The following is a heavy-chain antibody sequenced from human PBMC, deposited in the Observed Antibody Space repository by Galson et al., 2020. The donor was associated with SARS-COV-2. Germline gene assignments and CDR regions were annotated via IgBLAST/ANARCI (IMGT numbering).Heavy chain of an antibody. CDR3: AREEGGSYDYGMDV. J-gene: IGHJ6*02. CDR1: GGSISSGSYY. V-gene: IGHV4-61*02. D-gene: IGHD3-16*01. CDR2: IYTRGST. Sequence: SETLSLTCTVSGGSISSGSYYWSWIRQPAGKGLEWIGRIYTRGSTNYNPSLKSRVTISVDTSKNQFSLKLSSVTAADTAVYYCAREEGGSYDYGMDVWGQGTTVTVSS.